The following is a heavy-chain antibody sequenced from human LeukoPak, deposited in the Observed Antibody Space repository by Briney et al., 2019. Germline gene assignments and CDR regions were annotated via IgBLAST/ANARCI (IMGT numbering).Heavy chain of an antibody. D-gene: IGHD1-26*01. CDR3: ARGEWELRVYYFDY. V-gene: IGHV4-34*01. CDR2: INHSGST. J-gene: IGHJ4*02. CDR1: GGSFSGYY. Sequence: SETLSLTCAVYGGSFSGYYWSWIRQPPGKGLEWIGEINHSGSTNYNPSLKSRVTISVDTSKNQFSLKLSSVTAADTAVYHCARGEWELRVYYFDYWGQGTLVTVSS.